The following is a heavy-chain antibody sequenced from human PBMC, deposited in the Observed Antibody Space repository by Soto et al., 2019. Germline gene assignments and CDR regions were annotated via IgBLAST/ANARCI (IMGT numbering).Heavy chain of an antibody. V-gene: IGHV4-59*08. J-gene: IGHJ5*02. CDR2: MYFSGNT. CDR1: GGSISSFY. Sequence: SETLSLTCTVSGGSISSFYWSWIRQPPGKGLEWIGYMYFSGNTYYNPSLRSRVTISVDTSKNQFSLKLSSVTAADTAVYYCARHLGCCSSSTCNSWFGPWGQGTLVPVSS. D-gene: IGHD2-2*01. CDR3: ARHLGCCSSSTCNSWFGP.